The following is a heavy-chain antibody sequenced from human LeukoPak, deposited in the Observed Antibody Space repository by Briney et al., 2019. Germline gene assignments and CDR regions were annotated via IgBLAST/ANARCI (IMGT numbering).Heavy chain of an antibody. CDR1: GFTFSTYA. Sequence: GGSLRLSCAVSGFTFSTYAMSWVRQAPGKGLECVSSISGSGGSAYYADSVKGRFTISRDNSKNTLYLQMNSLRAEDTAIYYCARGTPVPSFFDSWGQGTLVVTVSS. CDR2: ISGSGGSA. V-gene: IGHV3-23*01. CDR3: ARGTPVPSFFDS. J-gene: IGHJ4*02. D-gene: IGHD4-11*01.